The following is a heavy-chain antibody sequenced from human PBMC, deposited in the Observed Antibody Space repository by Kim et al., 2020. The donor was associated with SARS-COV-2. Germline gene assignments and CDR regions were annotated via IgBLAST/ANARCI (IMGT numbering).Heavy chain of an antibody. CDR1: GGSISSSSYY. CDR2: IYYSGST. Sequence: SETLSLTCTVSGGSISSSSYYWGWIRQPPGKGLEWIGSIYYSGSTYYNPSLKSRVTISVDTSKNQFSLKLSSVTAADTAVYYCSRPVMMVRGPDGGVDYWGQGTLVTVSS. J-gene: IGHJ4*02. V-gene: IGHV4-39*01. CDR3: SRPVMMVRGPDGGVDY. D-gene: IGHD3-10*01.